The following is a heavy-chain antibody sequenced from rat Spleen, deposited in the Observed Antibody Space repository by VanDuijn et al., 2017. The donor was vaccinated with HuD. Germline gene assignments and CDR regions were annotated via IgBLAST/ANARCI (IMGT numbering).Heavy chain of an antibody. J-gene: IGHJ3*01. Sequence: EVQLVESGGGLVQPGRSLKLSCVASGFTFNNYWMTWIRQAPGKGLEWVASITHNDATTYYPDSVAVRFTVSRDNAKSTLYLQMGSLRSEDTATYYCTTYSDYATSPFAYWGRGALVTVSS. V-gene: IGHV5-31*01. CDR1: GFTFNNYW. D-gene: IGHD1-6*01. CDR2: ITHNDATT. CDR3: TTYSDYATSPFAY.